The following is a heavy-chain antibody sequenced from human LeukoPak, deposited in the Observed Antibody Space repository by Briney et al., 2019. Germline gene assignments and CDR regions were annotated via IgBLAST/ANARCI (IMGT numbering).Heavy chain of an antibody. Sequence: GGSLRLACAAYGFTFSSHLMSWVRQAPGKGLEWVANIKQDGSEKYYVDSVKGRFTTARDNAKNSLYLQMNSLRAEDTAVYYCARDGLNCSSTSCYGRYWGQGTLVTVSS. V-gene: IGHV3-7*01. CDR1: GFTFSSHL. CDR3: ARDGLNCSSTSCYGRY. J-gene: IGHJ4*02. CDR2: IKQDGSEK. D-gene: IGHD2-2*01.